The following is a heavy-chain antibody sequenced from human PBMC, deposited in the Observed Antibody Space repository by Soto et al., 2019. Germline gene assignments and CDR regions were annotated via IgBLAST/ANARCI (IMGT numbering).Heavy chain of an antibody. J-gene: IGHJ4*02. V-gene: IGHV1-69*06. CDR2: IIPIFGTA. CDR1: GGTFSSYA. CDR3: ARGGSYRVRYFDY. D-gene: IGHD1-26*01. Sequence: GASVKVSCKASGGTFSSYAISWVRQAPGKGLEWMGGIIPIFGTANYAQKFQGRVTITADKSTSTAYMELSSLRSEDTAVYYCARGGSYRVRYFDYWGQGTLVTVYS.